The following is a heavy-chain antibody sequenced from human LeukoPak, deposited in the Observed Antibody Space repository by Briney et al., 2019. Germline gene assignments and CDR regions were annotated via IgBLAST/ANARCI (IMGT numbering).Heavy chain of an antibody. CDR1: GGSLRSRSYY. J-gene: IGHJ5*02. D-gene: IGHD3-10*01. V-gene: IGHV4-39*07. Sequence: SGTLSLTCAVSGGSLRSRSYYWGWIRQPPGKGLEWIGHIYYSGSTFYNPSLKSRVTISVDTSKNQFSLKLSSVTAADTAVYYCVRSFRYNWFDPWGQGTLVTVSS. CDR3: VRSFRYNWFDP. CDR2: IYYSGST.